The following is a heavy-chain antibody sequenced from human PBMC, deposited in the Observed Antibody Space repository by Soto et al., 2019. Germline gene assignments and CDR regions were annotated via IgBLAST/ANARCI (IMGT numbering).Heavy chain of an antibody. V-gene: IGHV1-18*01. CDR3: GRVSIALEYSTSPFDY. J-gene: IGHJ4*02. CDR1: GYTFSDYG. CDR2: VSGHNGNT. Sequence: ASVKVSCKTSGYTFSDYGVIWVRQAPGQGLEWMGWVSGHNGNTFYAQNFQGRITMATDASTTTAYMELRRLRSGDTAVYYCGRVSIALEYSTSPFDYWGQGTLVTVSS. D-gene: IGHD6-13*01.